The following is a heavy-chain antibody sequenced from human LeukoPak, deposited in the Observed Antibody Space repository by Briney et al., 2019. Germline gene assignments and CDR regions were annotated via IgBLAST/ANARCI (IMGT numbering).Heavy chain of an antibody. CDR3: ARCPYDSSGYRMFDP. D-gene: IGHD3-22*01. J-gene: IGHJ5*02. CDR1: GYTFTSYY. V-gene: IGHV1-46*01. CDR2: INPSGGST. Sequence: ASVKVSCRASGYTFTSYYMHWVRQGPGQGLEWMGIINPSGGSTSYAQKFQGRVTMTRDTSTSTVYMELSSLRSEETAVYYCARCPYDSSGYRMFDPWGQGTLVTVSS.